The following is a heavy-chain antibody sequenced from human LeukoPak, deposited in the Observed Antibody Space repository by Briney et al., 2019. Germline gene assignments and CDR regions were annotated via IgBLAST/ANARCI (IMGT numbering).Heavy chain of an antibody. CDR1: GGSISNSNYQ. D-gene: IGHD6-19*01. V-gene: IGHV4-39*01. CDR2: IKYRGST. J-gene: IGHJ6*02. Sequence: SETLSLTCTVSGGSISNSNYQWGWIRQPPGTGLEWIGKIKYRGSTYFNPSLKSRATMSVDTSKNQFSLKLSSVTAADTAVYFCARHDGWYYGMDVWGQGTTVTVSS. CDR3: ARHDGWYYGMDV.